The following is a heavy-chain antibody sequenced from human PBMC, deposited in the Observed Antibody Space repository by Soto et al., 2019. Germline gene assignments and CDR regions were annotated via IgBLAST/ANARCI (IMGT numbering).Heavy chain of an antibody. D-gene: IGHD1-20*01. V-gene: IGHV1-69*13. CDR1: GGTFSSYA. Sequence: GASVKVSCKASGGTFSSYAISCVRQAPGQGLEWMGGIIPIFGTANYAQKFQGRVTITADESTSTAYMELSSLRSEDTAVYYCAREHNWNPIADYGMDVWGQGTTVTVSS. CDR3: AREHNWNPIADYGMDV. CDR2: IIPIFGTA. J-gene: IGHJ6*02.